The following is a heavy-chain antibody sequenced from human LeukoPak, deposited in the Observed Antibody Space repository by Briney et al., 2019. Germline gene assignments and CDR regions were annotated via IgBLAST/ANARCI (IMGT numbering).Heavy chain of an antibody. D-gene: IGHD3-3*01. CDR1: GGTFSSYA. V-gene: IGHV1-69*13. CDR2: IIPIFGTA. Sequence: GASVKVSCEASGGTFSSYAISWVRQAPGQGLEWMGGIIPIFGTANYAQKFQGRVTITADESTSTAYMELSSLRSEDTAVYYCARADFWSGQRDSYYFDYWGQGTLVTVSS. J-gene: IGHJ4*02. CDR3: ARADFWSGQRDSYYFDY.